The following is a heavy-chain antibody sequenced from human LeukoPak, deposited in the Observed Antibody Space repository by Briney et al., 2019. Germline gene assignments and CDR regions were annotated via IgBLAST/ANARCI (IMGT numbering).Heavy chain of an antibody. D-gene: IGHD3-3*01. CDR1: GGSFSGYY. CDR2: INHSGST. CDR3: ARGHYDFWSGYSEANWFDP. J-gene: IGHJ5*02. V-gene: IGHV4-34*01. Sequence: SETLSRTCAVYGGSFSGYYWSWIRQPPGKGLEWIGEINHSGSTNYNPSLKSRVTISVDTSKNQFSLKLSSVTAADTAVYYCARGHYDFWSGYSEANWFDPWGQGTLVTVSS.